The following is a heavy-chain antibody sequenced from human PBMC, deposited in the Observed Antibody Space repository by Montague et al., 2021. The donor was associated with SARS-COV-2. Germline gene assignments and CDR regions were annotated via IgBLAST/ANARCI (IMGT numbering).Heavy chain of an antibody. CDR3: ARGKYYDILTGPVGY. V-gene: IGHV3-11*01. CDR1: GFTFSDYY. CDR2: ISSSGSTI. J-gene: IGHJ4*02. D-gene: IGHD3-9*01. Sequence: SLRLSCAASGFTFSDYYMSWIRQAPGKGLERVSYISSSGSTIYNADTVKGRFTISRDNAKNSLYLQKNSLRGEDTAVYYCARGKYYDILTGPVGYWGQGTLITVS.